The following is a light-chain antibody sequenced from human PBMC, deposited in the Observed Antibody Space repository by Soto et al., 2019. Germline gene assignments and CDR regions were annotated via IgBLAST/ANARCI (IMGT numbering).Light chain of an antibody. CDR2: GAS. CDR1: QSVSSN. CDR3: QQYNNWPLT. V-gene: IGKV3-15*01. Sequence: IVMTQSPATLSLSPGERATLSCRASQSVSSNLAWYQQKPGQAPRLLIYGASTRATGIPARFSGSGSGTECTITISSLKSDDGAVYYCQQYNNWPLTFGGGTKVDIK. J-gene: IGKJ4*01.